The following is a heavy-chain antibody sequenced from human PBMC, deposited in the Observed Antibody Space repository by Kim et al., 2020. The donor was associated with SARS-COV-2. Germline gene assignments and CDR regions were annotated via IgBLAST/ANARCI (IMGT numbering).Heavy chain of an antibody. V-gene: IGHV4-39*07. J-gene: IGHJ6*02. CDR1: GGSISSSSYY. Sequence: SETLSLTCTVSGGSISSSSYYWGWIRQPPGKGLEWIGSIYYSGSTYYNPSLKSRVTISVDTSKNQFSLKLSSVTAADTAVYYCAREGEYYDFWRGYLYGMDVWGQGTTVTVSS. CDR3: AREGEYYDFWRGYLYGMDV. D-gene: IGHD3-3*01. CDR2: IYYSGST.